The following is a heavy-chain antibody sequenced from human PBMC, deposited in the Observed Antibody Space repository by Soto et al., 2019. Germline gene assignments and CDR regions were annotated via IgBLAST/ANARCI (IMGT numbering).Heavy chain of an antibody. CDR3: ARGYTVNSSGGPPHY. CDR2: IWYDGSNK. J-gene: IGHJ4*02. D-gene: IGHD6-19*01. Sequence: GGSLRLSCAASGFTFSSYGMHWVRQAPGKGLEWVAVIWYDGSNKYYADSVKGRFTISRDNSKNTLYLQMNSLRAEDTAVYYCARGYTVNSSGGPPHYWGQGTLVTVSS. V-gene: IGHV3-33*01. CDR1: GFTFSSYG.